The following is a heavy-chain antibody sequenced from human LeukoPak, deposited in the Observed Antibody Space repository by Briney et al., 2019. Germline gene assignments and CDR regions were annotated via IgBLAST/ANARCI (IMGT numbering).Heavy chain of an antibody. Sequence: SETLSLTCTVSGGSISSYYWSWIRQPPGKGLEWIGYIYYSGSTNYNPSLKSRVTISVDTSKNQFSLKLSSVTAADTAVYYCASLGSLDYFDYWGQGTLVTVSS. CDR1: GGSISSYY. J-gene: IGHJ4*02. D-gene: IGHD3-10*01. CDR3: ASLGSLDYFDY. CDR2: IYYSGST. V-gene: IGHV4-59*01.